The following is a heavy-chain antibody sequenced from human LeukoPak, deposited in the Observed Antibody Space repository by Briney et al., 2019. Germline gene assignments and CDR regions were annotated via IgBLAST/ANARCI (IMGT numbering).Heavy chain of an antibody. CDR1: GGSISSGGYS. CDR3: ARQRYSSSWYLIDY. CDR2: IYHSGST. V-gene: IGHV4-30-2*01. Sequence: SQTLSLTCAVSGGSISSGGYSWSWIRQPPGKGLEWIGYIYHSGSTYYNPSLKSRVTISVDRSKNQFSLKLSSVTAADTAVYYCARQRYSSSWYLIDYWGQGSLVTVSS. D-gene: IGHD6-13*01. J-gene: IGHJ4*02.